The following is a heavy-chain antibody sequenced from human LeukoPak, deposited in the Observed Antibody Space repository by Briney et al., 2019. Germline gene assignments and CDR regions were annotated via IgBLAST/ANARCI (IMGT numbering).Heavy chain of an antibody. CDR1: GGSISSGSYY. CDR3: ARGHKYYYGMDV. D-gene: IGHD2-21*01. CDR2: IYTSGST. J-gene: IGHJ6*02. Sequence: SETLSLTCTLSGGSISSGSYYCSWIRQPAGKGLEWIGRIYTSGSTNYNPSLKSRVTISVDTSTNQFSLKLSCVPAADTAVYYCARGHKYYYGMDVWGQGTTVTVSS. V-gene: IGHV4-61*02.